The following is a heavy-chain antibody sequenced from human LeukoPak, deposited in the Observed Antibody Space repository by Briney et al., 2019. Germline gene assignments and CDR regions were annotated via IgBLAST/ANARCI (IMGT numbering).Heavy chain of an antibody. CDR1: GFTLSSHA. D-gene: IGHD3-3*01. J-gene: IGHJ4*02. Sequence: GGPLRLSCAASGFTLSSHAMSWVRQAPGKGLEWVSAISGSGGSTYYADSVKGRFTISRDNSKNTLYLQMNSLRAEDTAVYYCAKGNLEWLLYFDYWGQGTLVTVSS. CDR3: AKGNLEWLLYFDY. V-gene: IGHV3-23*01. CDR2: ISGSGGST.